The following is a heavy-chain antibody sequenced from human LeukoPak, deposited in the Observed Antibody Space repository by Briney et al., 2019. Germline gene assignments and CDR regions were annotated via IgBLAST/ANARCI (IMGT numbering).Heavy chain of an antibody. CDR1: GYTFTSYG. V-gene: IGHV1-18*01. Sequence: ASVKVSCKASGYTFTSYGISWVRQAPGQGLEWMGWISAYNGNTNYAQKLQGRVTMTTDTSTSTAYMELRSLRSDDTAVYYCARELDIAAVLGYYYYGMDVWGQGTTVTVSS. D-gene: IGHD6-25*01. CDR3: ARELDIAAVLGYYYYGMDV. CDR2: ISAYNGNT. J-gene: IGHJ6*02.